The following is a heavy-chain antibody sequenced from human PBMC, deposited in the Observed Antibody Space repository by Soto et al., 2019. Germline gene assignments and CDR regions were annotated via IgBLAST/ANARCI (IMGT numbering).Heavy chain of an antibody. CDR3: AKFLPPPPTPYYFDY. CDR2: ISGSGGST. Sequence: EVQLLESGGGLVQPGGSLRLSCAASGFTFSSYAMSWVRQAPGKGLEWVSAISGSGGSTYYADSVKGRFTISRDKSRNTLYLQMNSLRAEDTAVYYCAKFLPPPPTPYYFDYWGQGTLVTVSS. CDR1: GFTFSSYA. D-gene: IGHD2-15*01. V-gene: IGHV3-23*01. J-gene: IGHJ4*02.